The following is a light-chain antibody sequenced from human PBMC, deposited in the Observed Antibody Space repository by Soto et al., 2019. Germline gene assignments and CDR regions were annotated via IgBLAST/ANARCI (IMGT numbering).Light chain of an antibody. J-gene: IGKJ2*01. CDR2: WAS. V-gene: IGKV4-1*01. CDR3: QQYYITPPHT. Sequence: DIVMTQSPDSLAVSLGERATINCKSSQSLLYSSNNKNYLAWYQKKPGQPPKLLIYWASTRESGVPDRFSGRGSGTDLTLTISSLQAEDVAVYYCQQYYITPPHTFGQGTNLEIK. CDR1: QSLLYSSNNKNY.